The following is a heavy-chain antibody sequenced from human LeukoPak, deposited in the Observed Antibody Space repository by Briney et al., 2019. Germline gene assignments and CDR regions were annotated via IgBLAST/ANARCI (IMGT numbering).Heavy chain of an antibody. CDR1: GDSVSSNSVT. V-gene: IGHV6-1*01. J-gene: IGHJ5*02. Sequence: SQTLSLTCAISGDSVSSNSVTWNWIRQSPSRGLEWLGRTYYRSTWYNDYAVSVRGRITVNPDTSKNQFSLHLNSATPEDTAVYYCARRLTQYDCFDPWGQGILITVSS. CDR3: ARRLTQYDCFDP. CDR2: TYYRSTWYN. D-gene: IGHD2-2*01.